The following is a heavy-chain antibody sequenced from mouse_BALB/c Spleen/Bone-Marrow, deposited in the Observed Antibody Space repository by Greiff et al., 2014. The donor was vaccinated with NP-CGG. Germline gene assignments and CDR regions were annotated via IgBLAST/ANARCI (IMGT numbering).Heavy chain of an antibody. V-gene: IGHV3-5*02. CDR1: GISITTGNYR. CDR3: ARELYYFDY. CDR2: IYFSGTI. J-gene: IGHJ2*01. Sequence: EVKLMESGPGLVKPSQTVSLTCTVTGISITTGNYRWSWIRQFPGNKLEWIGYIYFSGTITYNPSLTSRTTITRDTSKSQFFLEMNSLTAEDTATYYCARELYYFDYWGQGTTLTVSS.